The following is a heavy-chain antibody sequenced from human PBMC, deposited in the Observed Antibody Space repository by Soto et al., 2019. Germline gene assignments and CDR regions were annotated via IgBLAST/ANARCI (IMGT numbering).Heavy chain of an antibody. CDR1: GFSFSTYW. CDR3: VRGCDRSHCPYYIDV. V-gene: IGHV3-7*01. CDR2: IKQDAIDY. Sequence: EVQLVESGGGLVQPGGSLRLSCAASGFSFSTYWMSWVRLAPGTGLEWVATIKQDAIDYYHADSVKGRFAISRDNAENSLYLQMTSLRPDDTAVYYCVRGCDRSHCPYYIDVWGTGTTVTVSS. J-gene: IGHJ6*03. D-gene: IGHD3-22*01.